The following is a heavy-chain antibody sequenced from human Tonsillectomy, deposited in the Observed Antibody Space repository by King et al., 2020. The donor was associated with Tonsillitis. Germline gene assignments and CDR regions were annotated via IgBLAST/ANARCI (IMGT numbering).Heavy chain of an antibody. D-gene: IGHD3-3*01. CDR2: IYSGGNT. J-gene: IGHJ4*02. V-gene: IGHV3-53*01. CDR1: GFTVSSNY. Sequence: VQLVESGGGLIQPGGSLRLSCAASGFTVSSNYMSWVRQAPGRGLEWVSVIYSGGNTYYAGSVKGRFTISRDNSKNTLYLQMNSLRAEDTAVYYCARDLIFGVALYWGLGTLVTVSS. CDR3: ARDLIFGVALY.